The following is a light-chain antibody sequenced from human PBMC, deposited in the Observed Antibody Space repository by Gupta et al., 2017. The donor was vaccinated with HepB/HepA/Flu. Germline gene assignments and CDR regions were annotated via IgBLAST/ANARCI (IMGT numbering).Light chain of an antibody. CDR3: TSYADSANCV. CDR1: SSDVGGYNY. V-gene: IGLV2-8*01. CDR2: EVS. Sequence: QSALTQPPSASGSPGQSVTISCTGTSSDVGGYNYVSWYQQYPGNAPKLIIYEVSKRPSGVPDRFSGSKSGNTASLTVSGLRADDEADYYSTSYADSANCVFGTGTKLTVL. J-gene: IGLJ1*01.